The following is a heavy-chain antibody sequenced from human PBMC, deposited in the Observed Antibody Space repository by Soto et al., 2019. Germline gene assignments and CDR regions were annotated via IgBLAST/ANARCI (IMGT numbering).Heavy chain of an antibody. CDR1: GGTFSSYA. CDR2: IIPIFGTA. CDR3: ARTVVVPAAIFVFSYFDY. J-gene: IGHJ4*02. V-gene: IGHV1-69*13. D-gene: IGHD2-2*01. Sequence: GASVKVSCKASGGTFSSYAISWVRQAPGQGLEWMGGIIPIFGTANYAQKFQGRVTITADESTSTAYMELSSLRSEDTAVYYCARTVVVPAAIFVFSYFDYWGQGTLVTVSS.